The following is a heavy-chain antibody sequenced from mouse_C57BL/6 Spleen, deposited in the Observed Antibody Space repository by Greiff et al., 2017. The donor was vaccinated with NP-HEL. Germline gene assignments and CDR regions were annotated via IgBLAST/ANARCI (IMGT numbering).Heavy chain of an antibody. V-gene: IGHV1-26*01. CDR1: GYTFTDYY. CDR3: ARGIPGDY. Sequence: EVQLQQSGPELVKPGASVKISCKASGYTFTDYYMNWVKQSHGKSLEWIGDINPNNGGTSYNQKFKGKATLTVDKSSSTAYMELRSLTSEVSAVYYCARGIPGDYWGQGTTLTVSS. J-gene: IGHJ2*01. CDR2: INPNNGGT.